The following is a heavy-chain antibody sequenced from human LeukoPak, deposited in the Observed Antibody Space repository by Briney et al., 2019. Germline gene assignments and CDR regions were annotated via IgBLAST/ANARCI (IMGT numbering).Heavy chain of an antibody. D-gene: IGHD6-13*01. J-gene: IGHJ3*02. CDR3: ARAGFYSSSSDAFDI. V-gene: IGHV1-2*04. CDR2: INPNSGGT. CDR1: GYTFTGYY. Sequence: ASVKVSCKASGYTFTGYYMHWVRQAPGQGLEWMGWINPNSGGTNYAQKFQGWVTMTRDTSISTAYMELSRLRSDDTAVYYCARAGFYSSSSDAFDIWGQGTMVTVSS.